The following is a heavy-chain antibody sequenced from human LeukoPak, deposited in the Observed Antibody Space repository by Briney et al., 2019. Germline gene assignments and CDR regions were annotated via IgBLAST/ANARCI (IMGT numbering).Heavy chain of an antibody. Sequence: PSETLSLTCAVSGASISSGDYSWSWIRQPPGKGLEWIGYIYHSGRTVYNPSLKSRVTISLDTSNNQFYLNLRSVTAADTALYYCVGDFGSGSYRFDYWGQGILVIVSS. CDR1: GASISSGDYS. D-gene: IGHD3-10*01. V-gene: IGHV4-30-2*01. CDR3: VGDFGSGSYRFDY. J-gene: IGHJ4*02. CDR2: IYHSGRT.